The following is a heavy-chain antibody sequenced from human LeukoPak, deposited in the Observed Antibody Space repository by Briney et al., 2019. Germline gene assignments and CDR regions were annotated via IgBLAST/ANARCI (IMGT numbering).Heavy chain of an antibody. V-gene: IGHV1-2*02. CDR2: INPNSGGT. Sequence: ASVKVSCKSSGYTFTGYYMYWVRQAPGQGLGWMGWINPNSGGTNYAQKFQGRVTMTRDTSISTAYMELSRLRSDDTAVYYCARDHSGFSWGQGTLVTVSS. CDR3: ARDHSGFS. D-gene: IGHD6-25*01. CDR1: GYTFTGYY. J-gene: IGHJ5*02.